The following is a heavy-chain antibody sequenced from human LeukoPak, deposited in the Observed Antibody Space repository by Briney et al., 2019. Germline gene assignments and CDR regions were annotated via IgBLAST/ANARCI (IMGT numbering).Heavy chain of an antibody. CDR2: IYHKVST. V-gene: IGHV4-59*01. Sequence: SETLSLTCSVSYDSISSYYWSWVRQSPGKGLEWIGYIYHKVSTTYSPSLKSRVTISVDTAKNQFSLNLSSVTAADTAVYYCARVRVYYYDPEHWFDPWGQGTLVTVSS. CDR1: YDSISSYY. J-gene: IGHJ5*02. D-gene: IGHD3-22*01. CDR3: ARVRVYYYDPEHWFDP.